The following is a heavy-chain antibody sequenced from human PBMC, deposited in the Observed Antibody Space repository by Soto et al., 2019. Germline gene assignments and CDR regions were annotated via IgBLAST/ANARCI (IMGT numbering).Heavy chain of an antibody. CDR1: SVSFRGYY. Sequence: SETLSLTCAVYSVSFRGYYWTWIRKPPGKGLEWIGEINHSGSTNYTPSLKSRVTISVDTSKNQFSLKLNSVTAADTAVYYCVRGLELVGAHKALDYWGQG. D-gene: IGHD1-26*01. CDR3: VRGLELVGAHKALDY. V-gene: IGHV4-34*01. J-gene: IGHJ4*02. CDR2: INHSGST.